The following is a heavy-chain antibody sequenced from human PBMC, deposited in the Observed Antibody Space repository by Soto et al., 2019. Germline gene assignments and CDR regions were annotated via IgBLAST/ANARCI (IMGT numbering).Heavy chain of an antibody. CDR3: ARYCISTSCYGNWFDP. D-gene: IGHD2-2*01. Sequence: QVQLQESGQGLVKPSGTLSLTCAVSGGSISSSNWWSWVRQPPGKGLEWIGEIYHSGSTNYNPSLKSRGNISVDKSKNQFSLKLSSVTAADTAVYYCARYCISTSCYGNWFDPWGQGTLVTVSA. J-gene: IGHJ5*02. CDR1: GGSISSSNW. CDR2: IYHSGST. V-gene: IGHV4-4*02.